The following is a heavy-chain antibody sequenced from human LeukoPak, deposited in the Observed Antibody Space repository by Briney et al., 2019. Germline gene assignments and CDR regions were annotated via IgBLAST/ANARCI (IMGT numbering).Heavy chain of an antibody. V-gene: IGHV1-18*04. CDR2: INVYNGVT. CDR3: ARVWGEVNWFDP. CDR1: GYTFTSYY. J-gene: IGHJ5*02. D-gene: IGHD1-26*01. Sequence: ASVKVSCKASGYTFTSYYMHWVRQAPGQGLEWMGRINVYNGVTNYAQKVQGRVTMTTDTSTNTAYMDLRSLRFDDTAVYYCARVWGEVNWFDPWGQGTLVSVSS.